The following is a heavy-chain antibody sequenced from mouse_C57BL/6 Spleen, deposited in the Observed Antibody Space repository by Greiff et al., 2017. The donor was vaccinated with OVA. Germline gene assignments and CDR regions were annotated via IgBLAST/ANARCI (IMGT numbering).Heavy chain of an antibody. Sequence: QVQLKQPGAELVKPGASVKLSCKASGYTFTSYWMHWVKQRPGRGLEWIGRIDPNSGGTKYNEKFKSKATLTVDKPSSTAYMQLSSLTSEDSAVYYCARYYSNYPYYAMDYWGQGTSVTVSS. V-gene: IGHV1-72*01. CDR2: IDPNSGGT. J-gene: IGHJ4*01. CDR1: GYTFTSYW. D-gene: IGHD2-5*01. CDR3: ARYYSNYPYYAMDY.